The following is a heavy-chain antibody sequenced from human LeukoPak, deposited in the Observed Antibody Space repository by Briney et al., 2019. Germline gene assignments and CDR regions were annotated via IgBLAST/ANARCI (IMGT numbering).Heavy chain of an antibody. Sequence: PGGSLRLSCAASGFTFSSYGMHWVRQAPGKGLEWVSVISGSGGSTYYADSVKGRFTISRDNAKNSLYVQMNSLRAEDTAVYYCTRDEGDTVTTYRFDVWGRGTLVTVSS. V-gene: IGHV3-21*01. D-gene: IGHD4-17*01. CDR2: ISGSGGST. CDR1: GFTFSSYG. CDR3: TRDEGDTVTTYRFDV. J-gene: IGHJ2*01.